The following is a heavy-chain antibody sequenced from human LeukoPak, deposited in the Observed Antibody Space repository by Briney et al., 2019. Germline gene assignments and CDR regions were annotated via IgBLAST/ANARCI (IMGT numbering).Heavy chain of an antibody. CDR2: IYYIGST. Sequence: PSETLSPTCTVSGGSISSHYWSWIRQPPGKGLEWIGYIYYIGSTNYNPSLKSRVTISVDTSRNQFSLKLSSVTAADSAVYYCARRTGYLNYYYYYYMDVWGNGTTVTASS. J-gene: IGHJ6*03. V-gene: IGHV4-59*11. CDR1: GGSISSHY. CDR3: ARRTGYLNYYYYYYMDV. D-gene: IGHD3/OR15-3a*01.